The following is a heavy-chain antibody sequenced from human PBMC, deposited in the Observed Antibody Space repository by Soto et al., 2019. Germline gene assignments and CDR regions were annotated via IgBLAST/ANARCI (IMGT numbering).Heavy chain of an antibody. CDR2: MYNTGST. CDR1: GGSISSYY. CDR3: ARHETLHGDYYY. J-gene: IGHJ4*02. V-gene: IGHV4-59*01. Sequence: PSETLSLTCTVSGGSISSYYWSWIRQPPGKGLEWIGYMYNTGSTIYNPSLKSRVTISVDTSKNQFSLKLNSVTAADTAVYYCARHETLHGDYYYWGQGTLVTVSS. D-gene: IGHD4-17*01.